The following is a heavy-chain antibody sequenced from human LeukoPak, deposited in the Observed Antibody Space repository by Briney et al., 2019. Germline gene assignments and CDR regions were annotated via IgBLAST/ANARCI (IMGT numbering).Heavy chain of an antibody. V-gene: IGHV5-51*01. CDR1: GYSFTSYW. Sequence: GESLKISCKASGYSFTSYWIGLVRQMPGKGLEWTGIIYPGDSDTRYSPSFQGQVTISANKSISTAYLQWSSLKASDTAMYYCARMSNGCFDYWGQRTLVTVSS. J-gene: IGHJ4*02. D-gene: IGHD6-19*01. CDR3: ARMSNGCFDY. CDR2: IYPGDSDT.